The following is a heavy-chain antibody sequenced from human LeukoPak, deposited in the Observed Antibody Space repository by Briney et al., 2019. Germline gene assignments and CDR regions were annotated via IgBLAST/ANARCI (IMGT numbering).Heavy chain of an antibody. J-gene: IGHJ6*03. CDR3: ARDPIAVRDYYYYMDV. D-gene: IGHD6-6*01. V-gene: IGHV1-46*01. Sequence: ASVKVSCKASGYTFTSYYMHWVRQAPGQGLEWMGIINPSGGSPTYAQKFQGRITMTRDTSTSTVYMDLSNLRSEDTAVYYCARDPIAVRDYYYYMDVWGKGTTVTVSS. CDR1: GYTFTSYY. CDR2: INPSGGSP.